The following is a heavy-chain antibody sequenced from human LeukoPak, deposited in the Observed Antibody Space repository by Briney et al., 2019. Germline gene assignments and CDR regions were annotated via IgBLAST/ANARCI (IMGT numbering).Heavy chain of an antibody. CDR2: IDPSDSYT. CDR3: ARHGPTVGTIFGVVTYNYYYGMDV. J-gene: IGHJ6*02. Sequence: HGESLKISCKGSGYSFTSYWIGWVRQMPGKGLEWMGRIDPSDSYTNYSPSFQGHVTISADKSISTAYLQWSSLKASDTAMYYCARHGPTVGTIFGVVTYNYYYGMDVWGQGTTVTVSS. D-gene: IGHD3-3*01. V-gene: IGHV5-10-1*01. CDR1: GYSFTSYW.